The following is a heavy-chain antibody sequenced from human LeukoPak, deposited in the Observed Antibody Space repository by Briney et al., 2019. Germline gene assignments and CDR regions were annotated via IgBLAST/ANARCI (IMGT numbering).Heavy chain of an antibody. V-gene: IGHV3-48*04. Sequence: QTGGSLRLSCAASGFTFRSYGMTWVRQAPGKGLEWVSYISSSGSTIYYADSVKGRFTISRDNAKNSLYLQMNSLRAEDTAVYYCARDKETTVTAYYFDYWGQGTLVTVSS. J-gene: IGHJ4*02. D-gene: IGHD4-17*01. CDR3: ARDKETTVTAYYFDY. CDR1: GFTFRSYG. CDR2: ISSSGSTI.